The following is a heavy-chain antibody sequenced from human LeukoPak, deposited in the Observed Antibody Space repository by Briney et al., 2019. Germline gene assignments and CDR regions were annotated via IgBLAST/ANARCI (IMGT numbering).Heavy chain of an antibody. CDR2: ISYDGSNK. V-gene: IGHV3-30*04. Sequence: PGGSLRLSCAASGFTFSSHAMHWVRQAPGKGLEWVAVISYDGSNKYYADSVKGQFTISRDNSKNTLYLQMNSLRAEDTAVYYCARDDRGYSYGTIDYWGQGTLVTVSS. CDR3: ARDDRGYSYGTIDY. CDR1: GFTFSSHA. J-gene: IGHJ4*02. D-gene: IGHD5-18*01.